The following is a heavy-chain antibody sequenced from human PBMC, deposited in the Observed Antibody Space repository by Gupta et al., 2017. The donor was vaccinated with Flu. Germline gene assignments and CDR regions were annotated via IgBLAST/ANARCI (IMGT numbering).Heavy chain of an antibody. D-gene: IGHD6-19*01. V-gene: IGHV4-39*01. J-gene: IGHJ4*02. CDR1: GGSTSSSSYY. Sequence: QVQLQESGPGLVKPSETLSLTCTVSGGSTSSSSYYWGWIRQPPRKGLGWIGSVYYTGSTFYNPSIESRITISEVSSRNQFSLRLSSVTAADTAKYDCARHVKGEAVTGTGNFDYWGQGILVTVSS. CDR3: ARHVKGEAVTGTGNFDY. CDR2: VYYTGST.